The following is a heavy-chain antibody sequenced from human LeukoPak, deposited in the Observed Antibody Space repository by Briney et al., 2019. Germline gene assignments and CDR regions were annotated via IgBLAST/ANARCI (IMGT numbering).Heavy chain of an antibody. J-gene: IGHJ4*02. CDR1: GYTFTNYN. CDR2: INPSGGST. D-gene: IGHD5-18*01. V-gene: IGHV1-46*01. CDR3: ARYIYGYLHY. Sequence: ASVKVSCKASGYTFTNYNIHCVRQAPCQGLEWMGIINPSGGSTSYAQKFQGRVTMTRDTSTSTVYMELSSLRSEDTAVYYCARYIYGYLHYWGQGTLVTVSS.